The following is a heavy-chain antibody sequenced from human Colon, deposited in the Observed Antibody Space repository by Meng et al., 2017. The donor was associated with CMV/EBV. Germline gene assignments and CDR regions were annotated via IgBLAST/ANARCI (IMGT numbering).Heavy chain of an antibody. CDR2: ITPDSTTK. D-gene: IGHD1-26*01. CDR1: GFRFSDHF. V-gene: IGHV3-11*01. CDR3: AVQVGPTERYFDI. J-gene: IGHJ2*01. Sequence: GGSLRLSCAASGFRFSDHFMHWIRHTPERGLEWLSYITPDSTTKYHAASVKGRFTVSRDNAKNLMYLQMNSLRAEDTAVYYCAVQVGPTERYFDIWGRDTLVTVSS.